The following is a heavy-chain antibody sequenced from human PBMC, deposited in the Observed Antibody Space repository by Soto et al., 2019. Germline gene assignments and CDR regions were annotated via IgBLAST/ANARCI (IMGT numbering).Heavy chain of an antibody. V-gene: IGHV1-8*01. CDR2: MNPNSGDT. Sequence: ASVKVSCKTSGYTFTSYDINWVRQATGQGLEWVGWMNPNSGDTAYAQKFQGRVTMTRNTSTSTAYMELTSLRSDDTAVYYCARDWEPGFCLDYWGQGTPVTVSS. J-gene: IGHJ4*02. CDR1: GYTFTSYD. CDR3: ARDWEPGFCLDY. D-gene: IGHD7-27*01.